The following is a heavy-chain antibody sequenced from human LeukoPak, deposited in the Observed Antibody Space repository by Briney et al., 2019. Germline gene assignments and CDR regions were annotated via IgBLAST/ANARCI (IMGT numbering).Heavy chain of an antibody. V-gene: IGHV1-69*05. Sequence: SVKVSCKXSGGTFSSYAISWVRQAPGQGLEWMGRIIPIFGTANYSQKFQGRVTITTDESTSTAYMELSSLRSEDTAVYYCASSYYYDSSGWNDAFDIWGQGTMVTVSS. J-gene: IGHJ3*02. CDR2: IIPIFGTA. D-gene: IGHD3-22*01. CDR1: GGTFSSYA. CDR3: ASSYYYDSSGWNDAFDI.